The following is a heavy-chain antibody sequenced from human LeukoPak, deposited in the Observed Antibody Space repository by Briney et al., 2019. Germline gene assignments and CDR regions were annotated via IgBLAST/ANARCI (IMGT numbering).Heavy chain of an antibody. V-gene: IGHV3-23*01. CDR3: ARDCVGPIARFDY. CDR1: GFTFSSYA. D-gene: IGHD1-26*01. J-gene: IGHJ4*02. Sequence: PGGSLRLSCAASGFTFSSYAMSWVRQAPGKGLEWVSAISGSGGSTYYADSVKGRFTISRDNSKNTLYLQMNSLRAEDTAVYYCARDCVGPIARFDYWGQGTLVTVSS. CDR2: ISGSGGST.